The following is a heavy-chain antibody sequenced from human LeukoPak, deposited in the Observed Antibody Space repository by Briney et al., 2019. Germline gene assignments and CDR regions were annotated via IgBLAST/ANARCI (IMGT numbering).Heavy chain of an antibody. CDR2: IYYSGST. J-gene: IGHJ4*02. D-gene: IGHD6-13*01. Sequence: SETLSLTCTVSGGSISSYYWSWIRQPPGKGLEWIGYIYYSGSTNYNPSLKSRVTISVDTSKNQFSLKLSSVTAADTAVYYCARDPYSSSWYGSCYFDYWGQGTLVTVSS. V-gene: IGHV4-59*12. CDR3: ARDPYSSSWYGSCYFDY. CDR1: GGSISSYY.